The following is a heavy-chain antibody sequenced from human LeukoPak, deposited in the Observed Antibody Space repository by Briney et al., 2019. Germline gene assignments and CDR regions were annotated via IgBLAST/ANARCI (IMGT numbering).Heavy chain of an antibody. V-gene: IGHV4-59*01. CDR3: ARSLAENAFDI. CDR1: GGSFSGYY. CDR2: IYYSGST. J-gene: IGHJ3*02. Sequence: PSETLSLTCAVYGGSFSGYYWSWIRQPPGKGLEWIGYIYYSGSTNYNPSLKSRVTISVDTSKNQFSLKLSSVTAADTAVYYCARSLAENAFDIWGQGTMVTVSS.